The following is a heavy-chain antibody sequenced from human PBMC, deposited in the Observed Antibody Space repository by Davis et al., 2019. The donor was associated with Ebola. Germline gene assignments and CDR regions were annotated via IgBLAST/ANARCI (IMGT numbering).Heavy chain of an antibody. D-gene: IGHD3-22*01. CDR1: GFTVSSKY. CDR2: IYSGGSS. J-gene: IGHJ4*02. CDR3: AKAIHYNDSSGNYSVDY. V-gene: IGHV3-66*01. Sequence: PGGSLRLSCAASGFTVSSKYMNWVRQAPGKGLEWVSAIYSGGSSYYADSVKSRFTISRDNCKNTLYLQMNSRRAEDTAVYYCAKAIHYNDSSGNYSVDYWGQGTLVTVSS.